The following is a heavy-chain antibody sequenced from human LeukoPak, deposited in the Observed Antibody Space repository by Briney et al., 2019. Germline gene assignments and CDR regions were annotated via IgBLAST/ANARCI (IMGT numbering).Heavy chain of an antibody. CDR3: ARDWAVAGSFDY. CDR1: GFMFSKSW. D-gene: IGHD6-19*01. CDR2: IYNDGSTT. J-gene: IGHJ4*02. V-gene: IGHV3-74*01. Sequence: GGSLRLSCAASGFMFSKSWMHWVRQVPGKGLVWVARIYNDGSTTNYADSVKGRFTISRDNAKNSLYLQMNSLRAEDTALYYCARDWAVAGSFDYWGQGTLVTVSS.